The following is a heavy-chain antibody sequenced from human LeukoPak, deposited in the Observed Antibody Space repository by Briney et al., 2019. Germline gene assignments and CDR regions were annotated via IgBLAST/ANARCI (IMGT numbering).Heavy chain of an antibody. CDR2: IIPILGIA. CDR3: ARVTYSSSSISVDAFDI. J-gene: IGHJ3*02. Sequence: SVKVSCKASGGTFSSYAISWVRQAPGQGLEWMGRIIPILGIANYAQKFQGRVTITADKSTSTAYMELSSLRSEDTAVYYCARVTYSSSSISVDAFDIWGQGTMVTVSS. V-gene: IGHV1-69*04. D-gene: IGHD6-6*01. CDR1: GGTFSSYA.